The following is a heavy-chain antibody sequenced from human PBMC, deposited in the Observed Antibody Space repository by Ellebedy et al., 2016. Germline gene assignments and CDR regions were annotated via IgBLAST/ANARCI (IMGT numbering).Heavy chain of an antibody. V-gene: IGHV4-31*03. Sequence: SETLSLXXTVSGGSISGGGYYWSWIRQHPGKGLEWIGYIYYSGSTYYNPSLKSRVTISVDTSKNQFSLKLSSVTAADTAVYYCARVIAAAGMNGYYYYGMDVWGQGTTVTVSS. CDR1: GGSISGGGYY. CDR3: ARVIAAAGMNGYYYYGMDV. D-gene: IGHD6-13*01. J-gene: IGHJ6*02. CDR2: IYYSGST.